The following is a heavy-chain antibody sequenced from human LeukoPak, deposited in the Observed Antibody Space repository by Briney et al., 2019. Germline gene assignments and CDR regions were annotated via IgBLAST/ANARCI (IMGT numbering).Heavy chain of an antibody. V-gene: IGHV4-59*01. CDR1: GGSISSYY. Sequence: SETLSLTCTVSGGSISSYYWSWIRQLPGKGLEWIGYIYYSGSTNYNPSLKSRVTISVDTSKNQFSLKLSSVTAADTAVYYCARVLLSNYDFWSGYSNWFDPWGQGTLVTVSS. CDR2: IYYSGST. CDR3: ARVLLSNYDFWSGYSNWFDP. D-gene: IGHD3-3*01. J-gene: IGHJ5*02.